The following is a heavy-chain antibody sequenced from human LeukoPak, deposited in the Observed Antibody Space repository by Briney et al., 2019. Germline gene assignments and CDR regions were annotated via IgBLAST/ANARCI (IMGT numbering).Heavy chain of an antibody. CDR3: ARIGSGYDYDY. J-gene: IGHJ4*02. CDR2: IYTSGST. Sequence: SETLSLTCTASGGSISSYYWSWIRQPAGTGLEWIGRIYTSGSTDYNPSLKSRVTMSVDTSTNQFSLKLSSVTAADTAVYYCARIGSGYDYDYWGQGTLVTVSS. D-gene: IGHD5-12*01. V-gene: IGHV4-4*07. CDR1: GGSISSYY.